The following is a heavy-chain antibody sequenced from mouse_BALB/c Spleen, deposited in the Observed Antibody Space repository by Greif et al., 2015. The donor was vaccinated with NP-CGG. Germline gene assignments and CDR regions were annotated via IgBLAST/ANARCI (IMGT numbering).Heavy chain of an antibody. J-gene: IGHJ3*01. CDR1: GFTFSSYT. V-gene: IGHV5-6-4*01. CDR2: ISSGGSYT. CDR3: TRESSPFAY. D-gene: IGHD1-1*01. Sequence: EVQLVESGGGLVKPGGSLKLSCAASGFTFSSYTMSWVRQTPEKRLEWVATISSGGSYTYYPDSVKGRFTISRDNAKNTLYLQMSSLKSEDTAMYYCTRESSPFAYWGQRTLVTVSA.